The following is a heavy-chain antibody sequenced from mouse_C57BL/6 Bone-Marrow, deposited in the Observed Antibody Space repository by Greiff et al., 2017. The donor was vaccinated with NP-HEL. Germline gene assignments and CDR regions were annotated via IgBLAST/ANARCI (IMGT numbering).Heavy chain of an antibody. D-gene: IGHD3-3*01. CDR3: ARKAGTKGYFDV. CDR2: IWSGGST. CDR1: GFSLTSYG. V-gene: IGHV2-2*01. J-gene: IGHJ1*03. Sequence: QVQLKQSGPGLVQPSQSLSITCTVSGFSLTSYGVHWVRQSPGKGLEWLGVIWSGGSTDYNAAFISRLSISKDNSKSQVFFKMNSLQADDTAIYYCARKAGTKGYFDVWGTGTTVTVSS.